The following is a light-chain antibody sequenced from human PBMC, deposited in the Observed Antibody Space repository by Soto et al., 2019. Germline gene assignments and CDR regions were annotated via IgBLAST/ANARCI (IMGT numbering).Light chain of an antibody. CDR2: GVS. CDR3: QQYNNWPHT. Sequence: EIVLTQSPATLSLSPGEIATLSCSASQSVSSKLAWFQQKPGQAPSLLIYGVSTRATGVPVRFSGSGSGTEFTLTINSLQSEDFAVYYCQQYNNWPHTFGQGTKVDIK. J-gene: IGKJ2*01. V-gene: IGKV3-15*01. CDR1: QSVSSK.